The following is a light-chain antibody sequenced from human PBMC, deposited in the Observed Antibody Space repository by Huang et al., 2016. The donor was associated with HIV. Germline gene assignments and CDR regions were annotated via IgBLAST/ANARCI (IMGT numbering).Light chain of an antibody. Sequence: DIQMTQSPSSLSASVGDRVTITCRARQDISNSLAWYQQKPGKAPRLLLYAAYTLESGVPSRFSGSGSGTDYTLTISSLQPEDFATYYCQQYYTSRAFGQGTKVEIK. V-gene: IGKV1-NL1*01. CDR3: QQYYTSRA. CDR1: QDISNS. CDR2: AAY. J-gene: IGKJ1*01.